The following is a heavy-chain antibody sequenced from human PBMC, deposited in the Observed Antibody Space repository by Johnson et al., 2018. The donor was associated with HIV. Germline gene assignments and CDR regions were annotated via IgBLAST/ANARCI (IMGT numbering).Heavy chain of an antibody. J-gene: IGHJ3*02. CDR3: AREGVYSGSYSGAFDI. CDR2: MYSGGIT. Sequence: VQLVESGGGLVQPGRSLRLSCAASGFTFDDYAMHWVRQAPGKGLEWVSVMYSGGITYYADSVRGRFTISRDNSKNTLYLQMNSLRAEDTAVYYCAREGVYSGSYSGAFDIWGQGTMVTVSS. V-gene: IGHV3-66*01. D-gene: IGHD1-26*01. CDR1: GFTFDDYA.